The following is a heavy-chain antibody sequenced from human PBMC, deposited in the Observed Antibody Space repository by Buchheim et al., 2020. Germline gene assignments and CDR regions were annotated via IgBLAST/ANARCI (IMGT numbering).Heavy chain of an antibody. J-gene: IGHJ4*02. V-gene: IGHV1-2*04. Sequence: QVQLVQSGAEVKKPGASVKVSCKASGYTFTGYYMHWVRQAPGQGLEWMGWINPNSGGTNYEQKFQGWVTMTRDTSISTAYMELSRLRSDDTAVYYCARGSNTIFGVVIPTHYGYWGQGTL. CDR1: GYTFTGYY. D-gene: IGHD3-3*01. CDR3: ARGSNTIFGVVIPTHYGY. CDR2: INPNSGGT.